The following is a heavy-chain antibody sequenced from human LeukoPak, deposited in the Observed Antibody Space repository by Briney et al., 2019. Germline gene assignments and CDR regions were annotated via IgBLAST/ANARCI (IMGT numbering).Heavy chain of an antibody. J-gene: IGHJ6*02. V-gene: IGHV1-3*01. CDR1: GYTFTSYA. Sequence: ASVNVSCKASGYTFTSYAMHWVRQAPGQRLEWMGWINAGNGNTKYSQKFQGRVTITRDTSASTAYMELSSLRSEDTAVYYCARDDEPGIAAAGTQYYYGMDVWGQGTTVTVSS. D-gene: IGHD6-13*01. CDR3: ARDDEPGIAAAGTQYYYGMDV. CDR2: INAGNGNT.